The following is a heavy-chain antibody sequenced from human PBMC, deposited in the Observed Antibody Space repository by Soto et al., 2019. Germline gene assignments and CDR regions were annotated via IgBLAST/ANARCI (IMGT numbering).Heavy chain of an antibody. J-gene: IGHJ3*02. CDR3: ARFGIVGVKVEDAFDI. CDR2: IYYSGST. CDR1: GGSISSSSYY. D-gene: IGHD1-26*01. Sequence: QLQLQESGPGLVKPSETLSLTCTVSGGSISSSSYYWGWIRQPPGKGLEWIGSIYYSGSTYYNPSLKSRVTISVDTSKNQFSLKLSSVTAADTAVYYCARFGIVGVKVEDAFDIWGQGTMVTVSS. V-gene: IGHV4-39*01.